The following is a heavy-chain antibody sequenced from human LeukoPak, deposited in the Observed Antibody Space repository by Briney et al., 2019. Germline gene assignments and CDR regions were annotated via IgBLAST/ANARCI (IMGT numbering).Heavy chain of an antibody. J-gene: IGHJ3*02. D-gene: IGHD3-22*01. CDR3: ARVRKQYYYDNHHHRDASDI. CDR2: INWNGNNV. CDR1: GFTFDVYG. Sequence: GGSLRLSCATSGFTFDVYGMNWVRQAPGKGLEWVSNINWNGNNVDYADSVKGRFTISRDKAKNSLHLQMNSLRAEDTAVYFCARVRKQYYYDNHHHRDASDIWGQGTMVIVSS. V-gene: IGHV3-20*04.